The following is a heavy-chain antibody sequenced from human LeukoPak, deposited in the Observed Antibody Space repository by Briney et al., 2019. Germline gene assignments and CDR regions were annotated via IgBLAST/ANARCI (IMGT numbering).Heavy chain of an antibody. CDR1: GGSINSSNW. D-gene: IGHD6-13*01. CDR3: ASGGSSWYFDS. CDR2: IYHSGIS. V-gene: IGHV4-4*02. Sequence: SGTLSLTCTVSGGSINSSNWWTLVRLTPGKGLEWIGQIYHSGISNYNPSLKSRVTISVDKSKNQFSLKLSSVTAADTAIYYCASGGSSWYFDSWGQGTLVAVSS. J-gene: IGHJ4*02.